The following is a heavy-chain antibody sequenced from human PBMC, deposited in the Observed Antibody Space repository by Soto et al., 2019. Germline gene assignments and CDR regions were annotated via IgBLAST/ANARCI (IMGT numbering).Heavy chain of an antibody. CDR2: INPSGGST. D-gene: IGHD3-9*01. CDR1: GYTFTGYY. J-gene: IGHJ6*02. Sequence: ASVKVSCKASGYTFTGYYMHWVRQAPGQGLEWMGIINPSGGSTSYAQKFQGRVTMTRDTSTSTVYMELSSLRSEDTAVYYCARDSGLRYFDWLLSTDYYGMDVWGQGTTVTVSS. V-gene: IGHV1-46*01. CDR3: ARDSGLRYFDWLLSTDYYGMDV.